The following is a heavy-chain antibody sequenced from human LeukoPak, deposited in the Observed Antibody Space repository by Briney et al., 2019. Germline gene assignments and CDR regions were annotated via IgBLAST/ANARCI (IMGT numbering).Heavy chain of an antibody. D-gene: IGHD4-17*01. Sequence: SETLSLTCTVSGGSISSSSYYWGWIRQPPGKGLEWIGSIYYSGSAYYNPSLKSRVTMSVDTSKNQFSLKLSSVTAADTAVYYCAREHYGDYSFDYWGQGTLVTVSS. CDR1: GGSISSSSYY. V-gene: IGHV4-39*07. J-gene: IGHJ4*02. CDR3: AREHYGDYSFDY. CDR2: IYYSGSA.